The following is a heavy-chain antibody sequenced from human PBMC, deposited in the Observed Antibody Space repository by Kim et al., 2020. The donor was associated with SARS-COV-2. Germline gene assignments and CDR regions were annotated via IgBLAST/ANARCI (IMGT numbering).Heavy chain of an antibody. Sequence: GGSLRLSCAASGFTFDDYAMHWVRQAPGKGLEWVSLISGDGGSTYYADSVKGRFTISRDNSKNSLYLQMNSLRTEDTALYYCAFLHDIVVVPAATTMYYYGMDVWGQGTTVTVSS. D-gene: IGHD2-2*01. CDR1: GFTFDDYA. CDR3: AFLHDIVVVPAATTMYYYGMDV. J-gene: IGHJ6*02. V-gene: IGHV3-43*02. CDR2: ISGDGGST.